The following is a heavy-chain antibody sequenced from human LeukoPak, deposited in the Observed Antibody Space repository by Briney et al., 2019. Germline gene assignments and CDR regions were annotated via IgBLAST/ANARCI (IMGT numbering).Heavy chain of an antibody. D-gene: IGHD6-19*01. CDR3: ARRQAVAGVDY. Sequence: GESLKISCKASGYSFSNNWIGWVRQMPGKGLEWMGIIYPGDSDTRYSLSFQGQVTISADKSISTAYLQWSSLKASDTAMYYCARRQAVAGVDYWGQGTLVTVSS. CDR2: IYPGDSDT. V-gene: IGHV5-51*01. CDR1: GYSFSNNW. J-gene: IGHJ4*02.